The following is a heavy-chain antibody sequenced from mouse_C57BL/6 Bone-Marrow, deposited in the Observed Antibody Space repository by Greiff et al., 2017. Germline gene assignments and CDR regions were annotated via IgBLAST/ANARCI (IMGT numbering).Heavy chain of an antibody. J-gene: IGHJ1*03. V-gene: IGHV3-6*01. CDR1: GYSITSGYY. CDR3: ARGVVGWYFDV. Sequence: EVKLVESGPGLVKPSQSLSLTCSVTGYSITSGYYWNWLRQFPGNQLEWLGYISYDGSNNYNPSLKNRISITRDTAKNQFFLKLTSVTTEDTATYYCARGVVGWYFDVWGTGTTGTVSS. D-gene: IGHD1-1*01. CDR2: ISYDGSN.